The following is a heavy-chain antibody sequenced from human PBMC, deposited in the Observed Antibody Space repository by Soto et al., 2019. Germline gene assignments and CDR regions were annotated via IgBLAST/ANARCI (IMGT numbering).Heavy chain of an antibody. CDR2: VSTRGSTV. CDR1: GFTFSDYY. CDR3: AREGGFWSGAYPPNQYYDMDV. Sequence: QVQLVESGGGLVKPGGSLRLSCAGSGFTFSDYYINWIRQAPGKGLEWVSYVSTRGSTVYYADSVEGRFTIFRDNAENSLYLQMNSLRPEDTAIYYCAREGGFWSGAYPPNQYYDMDVWGKGTTVTVSS. V-gene: IGHV3-11*01. D-gene: IGHD3-3*01. J-gene: IGHJ6*03.